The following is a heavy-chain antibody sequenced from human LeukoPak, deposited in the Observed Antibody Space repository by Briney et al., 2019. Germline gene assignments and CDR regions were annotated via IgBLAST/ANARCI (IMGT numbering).Heavy chain of an antibody. J-gene: IGHJ4*02. D-gene: IGHD3-16*01. CDR3: ARVFRLRLGESSHPIDY. Sequence: PSETLSLTCTVSGGSISSGGYYWSWIRQHPGKGLEWIGYIYYSGSTYYNPSLKSRVTISVDTSKNQFSLKLSSVTAADTAVYYCARVFRLRLGESSHPIDYWGQGTLVTVSS. CDR2: IYYSGST. V-gene: IGHV4-31*03. CDR1: GGSISSGGYY.